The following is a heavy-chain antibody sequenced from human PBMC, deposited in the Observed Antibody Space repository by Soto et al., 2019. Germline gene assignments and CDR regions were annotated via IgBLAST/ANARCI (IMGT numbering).Heavy chain of an antibody. J-gene: IGHJ4*02. CDR1: GYIFTNFG. CDR2: INGYNGKT. V-gene: IGHV1-18*01. Sequence: ASVKVSCKTSGYIFTNFGINWVRQAPGQGLEWMGWINGYNGKTNYAQKLQGRVTMTTDTSTTTAYMELRSLRSDDTAIYFCARGPDPTYFDHWXQGTLVTVSS. CDR3: ARGPDPTYFDH.